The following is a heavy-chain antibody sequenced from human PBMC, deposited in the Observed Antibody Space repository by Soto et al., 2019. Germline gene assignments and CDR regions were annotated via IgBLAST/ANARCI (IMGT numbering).Heavy chain of an antibody. CDR3: ARDRRAAAGIRNYYYYYGMDV. J-gene: IGHJ6*02. Sequence: SVKVSCKASGGTFSSYAISWVRQAPGQGLEWMGGIIPIFGTANYAQKFQGRVTITADESTSTAYMELSSLRSEDTAVYYCARDRRAAAGIRNYYYYYGMDVWG. CDR2: IIPIFGTA. CDR1: GGTFSSYA. D-gene: IGHD6-13*01. V-gene: IGHV1-69*13.